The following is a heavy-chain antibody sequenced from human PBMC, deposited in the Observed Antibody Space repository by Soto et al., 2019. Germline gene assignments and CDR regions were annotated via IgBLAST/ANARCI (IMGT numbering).Heavy chain of an antibody. CDR1: GYTFTSSG. D-gene: IGHD3-3*01. CDR2: ISAYNGNT. CDR3: ARDAEARITIFGVVIIRRYGMDV. Sequence: GASVKVSCKASGYTFTSSGISWVRQAPGQGLEWMGWISAYNGNTNYAHKLQGRVTMTTDTSTSTAYMELRSLRSDDTAVYYCARDAEARITIFGVVIIRRYGMDVWGQGTTVTVSS. V-gene: IGHV1-18*01. J-gene: IGHJ6*02.